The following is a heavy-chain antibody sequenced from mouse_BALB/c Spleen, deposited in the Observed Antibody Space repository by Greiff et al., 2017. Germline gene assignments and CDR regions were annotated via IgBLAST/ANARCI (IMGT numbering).Heavy chain of an antibody. CDR2: ISSGGSYT. V-gene: IGHV5-9-4*01. CDR3: ARGLGYGNYDYAMDY. D-gene: IGHD2-1*01. CDR1: GFTFSSYA. Sequence: EVMLVESGGGLVKPGGSLKLSCAASGFTFSSYAMSWVRQSPEKRLEWVAEISSGGSYTYYPDTVTGRFTISRDNAKNTLYLEMSSLRSEDTAMYYCARGLGYGNYDYAMDYWGQGTSVTVSS. J-gene: IGHJ4*01.